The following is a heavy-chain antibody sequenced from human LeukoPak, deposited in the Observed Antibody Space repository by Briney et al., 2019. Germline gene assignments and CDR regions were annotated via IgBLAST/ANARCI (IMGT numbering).Heavy chain of an antibody. CDR1: GFTFSDFY. J-gene: IGHJ4*02. CDR2: ISSSGSTT. D-gene: IGHD3-10*01. V-gene: IGHV3-11*01. Sequence: GGSLRLSCAASGFTFSDFYMSWIRQAPGKGLEWVSYISSSGSTTYYADSVKGRVTISRDNAKNSLYLQMNSLRAEDTALYYCARDLRYGSGSYPDYFDYWGQGTLVTVSS. CDR3: ARDLRYGSGSYPDYFDY.